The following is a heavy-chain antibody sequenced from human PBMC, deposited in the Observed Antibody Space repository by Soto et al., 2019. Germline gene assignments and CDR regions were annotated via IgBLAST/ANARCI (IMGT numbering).Heavy chain of an antibody. CDR2: ISYSGST. CDR3: ARLTAKTGLNDALDI. V-gene: IGHV4-59*08. D-gene: IGHD3-9*01. CDR1: GDSITTSY. Sequence: SETLSLTCSVSGDSITTSYWSWIRQPPGKGLEWIAYISYSGSTNYNPSLKSRVTISLDTSKNQLSLKVRSVTAADTAVYYCARLTAKTGLNDALDIWGQGTMVTVSS. J-gene: IGHJ3*02.